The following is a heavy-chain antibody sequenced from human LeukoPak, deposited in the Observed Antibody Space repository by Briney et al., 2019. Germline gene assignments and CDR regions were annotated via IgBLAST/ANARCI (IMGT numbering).Heavy chain of an antibody. J-gene: IGHJ6*03. D-gene: IGHD1-20*01. CDR2: IYSGGST. V-gene: IGHV3-53*01. CDR3: AKESEVNWYMDV. Sequence: PGGSLRLSCAASGFTVSSNYMSWVRQAPGKGLEWVSIIYSGGSTYYADSVKGRFTISRDNSKNTLYLQMNSLRAEDTAVYYCAKESEVNWYMDVWGKGTTVTVSS. CDR1: GFTVSSNY.